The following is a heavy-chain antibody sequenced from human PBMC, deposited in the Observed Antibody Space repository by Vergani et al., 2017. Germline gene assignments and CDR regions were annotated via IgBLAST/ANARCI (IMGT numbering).Heavy chain of an antibody. CDR1: GYTFTGNY. V-gene: IGHV1-8*02. Sequence: QVQLVQSGAEVKKPGASVKVSCKASGYTFTGNYMHWVRQATGQGLEWMGWMNPNSGTTGYAQKFQGRVTMTRNTSINTAYMELSRLSFEDAAVYYCARSTDYPDDYVSSDYFRRTLDVWGKGTTVTVS. CDR3: ARSTDYPDDYVSSDYFRRTLDV. J-gene: IGHJ6*03. CDR2: MNPNSGTT. D-gene: IGHD4/OR15-4a*01.